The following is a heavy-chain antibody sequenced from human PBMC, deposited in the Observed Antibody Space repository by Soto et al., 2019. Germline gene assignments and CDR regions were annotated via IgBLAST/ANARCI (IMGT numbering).Heavy chain of an antibody. CDR3: ARSLGDCGGDCYSALYYYYYYGMDV. Sequence: SVNVSCKASGGTFSSYAISWVRQAPGQGLEWMGGIIPIFGTANYAQKFQGRVTITADESTSTAYMELSSLRSEDTAVYYCARSLGDCGGDCYSALYYYYYYGMDVCGQGATVTVSS. V-gene: IGHV1-69*13. CDR1: GGTFSSYA. J-gene: IGHJ6*02. CDR2: IIPIFGTA. D-gene: IGHD2-21*02.